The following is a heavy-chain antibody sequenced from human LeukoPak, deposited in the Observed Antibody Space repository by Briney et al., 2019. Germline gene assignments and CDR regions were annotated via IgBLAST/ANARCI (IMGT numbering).Heavy chain of an antibody. CDR1: GFIFINYA. CDR2: IGGGDT. D-gene: IGHD1-26*01. J-gene: IGHJ4*02. Sequence: GGSLRLSCTPSGFIFINYAMSWVRQAPGKELEWISGIGGGDTHYADSVKGRFTISRDDSKNTVDLQMSSLRAEDTAVYYCAKDGQSFNSMWDYLDSWGQGTLVTVSS. CDR3: AKDGQSFNSMWDYLDS. V-gene: IGHV3-23*01.